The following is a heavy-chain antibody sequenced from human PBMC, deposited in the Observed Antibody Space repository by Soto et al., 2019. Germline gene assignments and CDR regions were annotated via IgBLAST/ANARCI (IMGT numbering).Heavy chain of an antibody. Sequence: QVHLQESGPGLVKPSETLSLTCTISGSSITNYQWSWIRQPPGKGLEWIGHVYYSGSANYNPTLKSRVTISIGTSKSQFPLNLGSVTAADTAAYFCARHAGSLGYWGQGTLVTVSS. D-gene: IGHD2-2*03. CDR2: VYYSGSA. J-gene: IGHJ4*02. V-gene: IGHV4-59*08. CDR3: ARHAGSLGY. CDR1: GSSITNYQ.